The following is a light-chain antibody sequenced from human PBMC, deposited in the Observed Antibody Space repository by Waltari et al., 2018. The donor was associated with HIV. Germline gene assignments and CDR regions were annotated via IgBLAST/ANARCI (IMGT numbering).Light chain of an antibody. V-gene: IGKV3-20*01. Sequence: EIVLTQSPGTLSLSPGDRATLSCRASQSVSSSYLAWYQQRPGQAPRLLIYGAASKATGIPDRFSGRVSGTDFTVSISRLEPEDFAVYYCQQYGSSPTWTFGQGTKVEIK. CDR1: QSVSSSY. J-gene: IGKJ1*01. CDR2: GAA. CDR3: QQYGSSPTWT.